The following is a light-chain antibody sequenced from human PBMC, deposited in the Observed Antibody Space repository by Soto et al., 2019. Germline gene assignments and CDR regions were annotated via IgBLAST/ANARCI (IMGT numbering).Light chain of an antibody. Sequence: DIQMTQSPSSVSASVGARVTMTRRASQGISSWLVWYQQKPGKAPKLLIYAASSLQSGVPSRFSGSGSGTDFTLTISGLQPEDLATYYCQQANSCPWTFGQGTKVDIK. J-gene: IGKJ1*01. CDR1: QGISSW. CDR3: QQANSCPWT. V-gene: IGKV1-12*01. CDR2: AAS.